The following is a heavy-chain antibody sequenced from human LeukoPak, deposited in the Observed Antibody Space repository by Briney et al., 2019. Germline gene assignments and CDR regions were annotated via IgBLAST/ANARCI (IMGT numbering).Heavy chain of an antibody. Sequence: GGSLRLSCAASGFTFISYGMSWVRQASGKGLEWVSAINGSGRTTFYVDSVEGRFTISRDNSKNTLYLQMNSLRAEDTAVYYCVKEGGSGWYFFDSWGQGTLVTVPS. D-gene: IGHD6-19*01. J-gene: IGHJ4*02. CDR2: INGSGRTT. CDR1: GFTFISYG. V-gene: IGHV3-23*01. CDR3: VKEGGSGWYFFDS.